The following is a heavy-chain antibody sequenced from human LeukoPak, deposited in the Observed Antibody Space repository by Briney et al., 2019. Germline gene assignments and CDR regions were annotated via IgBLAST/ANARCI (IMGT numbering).Heavy chain of an antibody. D-gene: IGHD2-15*01. Sequence: GGSLRLSCAASGFTFDDYAMHWVRQAPGKGLEWVSGISWNSGSIGYADSVKGRLTISRDNAKNSLYLQMNSLRAEDMALYYCAKDGGSYSLFAFDIWGQGTMVTVSS. CDR1: GFTFDDYA. CDR2: ISWNSGSI. V-gene: IGHV3-9*03. CDR3: AKDGGSYSLFAFDI. J-gene: IGHJ3*02.